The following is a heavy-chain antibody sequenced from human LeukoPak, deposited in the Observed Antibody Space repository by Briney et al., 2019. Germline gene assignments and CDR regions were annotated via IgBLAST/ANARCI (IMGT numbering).Heavy chain of an antibody. CDR1: GGSISSSSYY. CDR3: ARTGKSIVGATFQDY. CDR2: IYYSGNT. Sequence: KPSETLSLTCTVSGGSISSSSYYWGWIRQPPGKGLEWIVSIYYSGNTYYNPSLKSRVTISVDTSKNQFSLKLSSVTAADTAVYYCARTGKSIVGATFQDYWGQGTLVTVSS. V-gene: IGHV4-39*07. J-gene: IGHJ4*02. D-gene: IGHD1-26*01.